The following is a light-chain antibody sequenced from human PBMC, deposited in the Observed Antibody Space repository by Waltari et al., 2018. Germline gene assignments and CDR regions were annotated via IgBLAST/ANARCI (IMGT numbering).Light chain of an antibody. CDR3: QQTYTAPLP. V-gene: IGKV1-39*01. J-gene: IGKJ4*01. CDR2: AAS. Sequence: DIQLTQSPSSLSASVRDRVTITWQTSQTVRSSLNWYQQKPGKAPNLLNNAASSLQGGVPSRFSGSGSGTDFTLSISSLQPGDFAAYDCQQTYTAPLPFGGGTKVEI. CDR1: QTVRSS.